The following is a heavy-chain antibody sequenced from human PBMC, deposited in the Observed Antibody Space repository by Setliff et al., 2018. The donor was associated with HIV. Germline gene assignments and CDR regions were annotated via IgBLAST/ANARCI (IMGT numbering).Heavy chain of an antibody. V-gene: IGHV3-74*03. CDR3: AKGSYSSGRYDNYLDY. CDR1: GFIFRNYW. CDR2: LNSDGSST. J-gene: IGHJ4*02. Sequence: PGGSLRLSCAASGFIFRNYWMHWVRQAPGKGLVWVSCLNSDGSSTTYADSVKGRFTISRDNAKNTVYLQMNSLRVEDTAVYYRAKGSYSSGRYDNYLDYWGQGALVTVSS. D-gene: IGHD3-22*01.